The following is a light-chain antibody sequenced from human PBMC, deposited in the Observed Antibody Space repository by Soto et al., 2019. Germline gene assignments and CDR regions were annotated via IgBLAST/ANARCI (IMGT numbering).Light chain of an antibody. CDR2: DAS. J-gene: IGKJ2*01. CDR3: LQRSNWPRT. CDR1: QSVSNN. Sequence: ELVLTQSPATLSLSPGERATLSCSASQSVSNNLAWYQQKPGQAHRLLIYDASNRATAIPDRFSGSGSGTDFTLTISSLEPEDFAVYYCLQRSNWPRTFGQGTKLESK. V-gene: IGKV3-11*01.